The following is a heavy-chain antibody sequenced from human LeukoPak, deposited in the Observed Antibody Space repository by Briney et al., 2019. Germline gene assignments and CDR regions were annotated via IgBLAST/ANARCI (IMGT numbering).Heavy chain of an antibody. CDR2: FDPEDGET. CDR3: ATLFGVVIGTTRA. Sequence: ASVKVSCKVSGYTLTELSMHWVRQAPGKGLEWMGGFDPEDGETIYAQKFQGRVTMTEDTSTDTAYTELSSLRSEDTAVYYCATLFGVVIGTTRAWGQGTLVTVSS. D-gene: IGHD3-3*01. J-gene: IGHJ5*02. V-gene: IGHV1-24*01. CDR1: GYTLTELS.